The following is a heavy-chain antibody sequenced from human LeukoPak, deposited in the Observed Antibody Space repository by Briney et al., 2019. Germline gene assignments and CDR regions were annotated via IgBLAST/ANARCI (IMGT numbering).Heavy chain of an antibody. Sequence: ASVTVSSMDSGYTLIVYYMHWVGQAPGQGGEGMGWINPNSGGTNYAQKFQGWVTMTRDTSISTAYMELSRLRSDDTAVYYCARGRGYSGYDFDYWGQGTLVTVSS. V-gene: IGHV1-2*04. D-gene: IGHD5-12*01. CDR2: INPNSGGT. CDR3: ARGRGYSGYDFDY. J-gene: IGHJ4*02. CDR1: GYTLIVYY.